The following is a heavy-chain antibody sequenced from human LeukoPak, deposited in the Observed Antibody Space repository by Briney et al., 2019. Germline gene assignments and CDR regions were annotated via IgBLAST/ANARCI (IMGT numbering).Heavy chain of an antibody. D-gene: IGHD6-25*01. Sequence: GGSLRLSCSASGFTFSAYAMYWVRQAPGEGLEWVAYITSDSKSIYYADSLNGRFTISRDNAKNSLYLQMNSLGDEDTAVYYCAREIRGYYLDYWGQGIPVTVSS. CDR3: AREIRGYYLDY. CDR1: GFTFSAYA. V-gene: IGHV3-48*02. CDR2: ITSDSKSI. J-gene: IGHJ4*02.